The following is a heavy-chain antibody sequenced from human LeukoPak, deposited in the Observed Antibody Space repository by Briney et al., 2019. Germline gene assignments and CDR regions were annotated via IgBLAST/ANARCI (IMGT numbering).Heavy chain of an antibody. Sequence: ASVKVSCKASGYTFTGYYMHWVRQAPGQGLEWMGIINPSGGSTSYAQKFQGRVTMTRDTSTSTVYMELSSLRSEDTAVYYCAREIDYCSGGSCYLEVFDYWGQGTLVTVSS. J-gene: IGHJ4*02. CDR1: GYTFTGYY. CDR2: INPSGGST. V-gene: IGHV1-46*01. D-gene: IGHD2-15*01. CDR3: AREIDYCSGGSCYLEVFDY.